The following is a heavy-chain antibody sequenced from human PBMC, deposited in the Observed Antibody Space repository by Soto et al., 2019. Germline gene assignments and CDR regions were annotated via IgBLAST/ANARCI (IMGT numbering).Heavy chain of an antibody. Sequence: GGSLRLSCTASGFTLSSHAMSWVRQAPGKGLEWVSGVNGGGGRTLYADSVRGRFTISRDPSNNTLYLQMNSLRAEDTAVYYCVKAISRPDVYYIHFWGQGTLVTVSS. V-gene: IGHV3-23*01. CDR1: GFTLSSHA. D-gene: IGHD3-10*01. J-gene: IGHJ4*02. CDR3: VKAISRPDVYYIHF. CDR2: VNGGGGRT.